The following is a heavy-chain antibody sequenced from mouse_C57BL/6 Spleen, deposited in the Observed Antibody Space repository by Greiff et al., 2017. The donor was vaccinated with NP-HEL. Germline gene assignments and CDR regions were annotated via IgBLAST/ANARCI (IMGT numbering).Heavy chain of an antibody. V-gene: IGHV5-16*01. Sequence: EVQLVESEGGLVQPGSSMKLSCTASGFTFSDYYMAWVRQVPEKGLEWVANINYDGSSTYYLDSLKSRFIISRDNAKNILYLQMSSLKSEDTATYYCARDPLYYGSSYVPYWYFDVWGTGTTVTVSS. J-gene: IGHJ1*03. D-gene: IGHD1-1*01. CDR2: INYDGSST. CDR3: ARDPLYYGSSYVPYWYFDV. CDR1: GFTFSDYY.